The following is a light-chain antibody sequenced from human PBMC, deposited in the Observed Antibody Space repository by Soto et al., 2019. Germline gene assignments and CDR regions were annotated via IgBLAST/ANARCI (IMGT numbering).Light chain of an antibody. V-gene: IGKV1-39*01. CDR2: AAS. CDR3: HQTYANPWT. J-gene: IGKJ1*01. Sequence: DIQMTQSPSSLSASVGDRVTITCRASQYIGIYLNWYQKKPGKAPKVLIHAASRVQSGVPSTFSARGSGTDFAIPIISLPPEDFATYYCHQTYANPWTFGQGTKVDIK. CDR1: QYIGIY.